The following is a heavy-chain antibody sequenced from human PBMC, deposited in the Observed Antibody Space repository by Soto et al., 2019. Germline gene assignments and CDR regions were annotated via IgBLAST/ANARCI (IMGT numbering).Heavy chain of an antibody. J-gene: IGHJ6*03. D-gene: IGHD2-8*02. CDR1: GYTFTSYD. Sequence: GASVKVSCKASGYTFTSYDINWVRQATGQGLEWMGWMNPNSGNTGYAQKFQGRVTMTRNTSISTAYMELSSLRSEDTAVYYCARKLRVVYPYYYYYYMDVWGKGTAVTVSS. V-gene: IGHV1-8*01. CDR2: MNPNSGNT. CDR3: ARKLRVVYPYYYYYYMDV.